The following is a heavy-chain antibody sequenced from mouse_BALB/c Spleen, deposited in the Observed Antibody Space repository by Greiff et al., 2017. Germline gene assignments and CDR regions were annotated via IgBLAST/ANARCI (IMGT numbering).Heavy chain of an antibody. J-gene: IGHJ4*01. CDR1: GFTFSNYW. CDR2: IRLKSNNYAT. D-gene: IGHD1-1*01. CDR3: TRAYGSQYAMDY. V-gene: IGHV6-6*02. Sequence: EVQLVESGGGLVKPGGSLKLSCVASGFTFSNYWMNWVRQSPEKGLEWVAEIRLKSNNYATHYAESVKGRFTISRDDSKSSVYLQMNNLRAEDTGIYYCTRAYGSQYAMDYWGQGTSVTVSS.